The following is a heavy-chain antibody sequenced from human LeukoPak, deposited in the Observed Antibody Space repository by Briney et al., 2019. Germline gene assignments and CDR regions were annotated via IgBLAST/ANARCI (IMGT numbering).Heavy chain of an antibody. Sequence: SETLSLTCTVSGGSISSYYWSWIRQPAGKGLEWIGRIYTSGSTNYNPSLKSRVTMSVDTSKNQFSLKLSSVTAADTAVYYCARGSMVRGVIYYYYYMDVWGKGTTVTISS. V-gene: IGHV4-4*07. CDR3: ARGSMVRGVIYYYYYMDV. D-gene: IGHD3-10*01. CDR2: IYTSGST. J-gene: IGHJ6*03. CDR1: GGSISSYY.